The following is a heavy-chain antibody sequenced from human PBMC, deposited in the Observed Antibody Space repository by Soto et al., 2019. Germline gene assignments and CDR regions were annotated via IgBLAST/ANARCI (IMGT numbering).Heavy chain of an antibody. CDR3: VKEYCTGGTCFDAFDL. Sequence: EAELVESGGGLVQPGGSLTLSCAASGFIFSDYEVDWVRQAPGRRPEWISYISDGGTTIYYAASVKGRFTISRDDAKNSLYLHINNLRVDDTAIYFCVKEYCTGGTCFDAFDLWGQGTVVTVSS. CDR1: GFIFSDYE. CDR2: ISDGGTTI. J-gene: IGHJ3*01. D-gene: IGHD2-8*02. V-gene: IGHV3-48*03.